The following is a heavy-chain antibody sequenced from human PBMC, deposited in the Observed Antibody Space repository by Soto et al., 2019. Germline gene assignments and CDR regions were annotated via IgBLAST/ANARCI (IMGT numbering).Heavy chain of an antibody. D-gene: IGHD2-21*01. V-gene: IGHV4-31*03. CDR3: ARVTYYGYYFDY. CDR2: MYHSGST. CDR1: GGTISSGGYF. Sequence: SETLSLTCTVAGGTISSGGYFWIWLRQHPGKGLEWIGYMYHSGSTYYNPSLKSRVTISVDTSKNQLSLNLTSVTAADTAVYYCARVTYYGYYFDYWGQGTLVTVSS. J-gene: IGHJ4*02.